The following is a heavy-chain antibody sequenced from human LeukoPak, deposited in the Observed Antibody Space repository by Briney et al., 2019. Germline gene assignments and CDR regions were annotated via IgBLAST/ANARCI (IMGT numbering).Heavy chain of an antibody. CDR2: INPNSGGT. J-gene: IGHJ1*01. Sequence: ASVKVSCKTSGYTFTGHYLHWVRQAPGQGLEWMGWINPNSGGTKSAQKFQGRVIMTRDTSISTAYMELRSLSSDDTAVYYRARGRQLHLGELFPFAEFFQPWGQGTLVTVFS. V-gene: IGHV1-2*02. CDR3: ARGRQLHLGELFPFAEFFQP. D-gene: IGHD3-16*01. CDR1: GYTFTGHY.